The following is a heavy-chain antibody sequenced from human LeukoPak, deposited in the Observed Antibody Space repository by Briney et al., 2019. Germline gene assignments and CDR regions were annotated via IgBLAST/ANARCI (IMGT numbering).Heavy chain of an antibody. CDR1: GFTFSSYG. CDR3: AKEGGVATRYYYYYYMDV. CDR2: ISYDGRNK. D-gene: IGHD5-12*01. V-gene: IGHV3-30*18. J-gene: IGHJ6*03. Sequence: GRSLRLSCAASGFTFSSYGMHWVRQAPGKGLEWVALISYDGRNKYYADSVKGRFTISRDNSKNPLYLQMNSLRAEDTAVYYCAKEGGVATRYYYYYYMDVWGKGTTVTISS.